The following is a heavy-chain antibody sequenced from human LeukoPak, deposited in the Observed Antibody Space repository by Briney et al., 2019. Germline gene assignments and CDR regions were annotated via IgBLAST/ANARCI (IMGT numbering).Heavy chain of an antibody. Sequence: GGSLRLSCVASDFTFTNSWMSWVRQAPGKGLEWVADIKPDGSDTRYVDSVKGRLTISRDNAKNSLYLQMDSLRVEDTAVYYCVRGTRLADRWGQGTLVTVSS. J-gene: IGHJ5*02. CDR1: DFTFTNSW. CDR3: VRGTRLADR. V-gene: IGHV3-7*01. D-gene: IGHD1-7*01. CDR2: IKPDGSDT.